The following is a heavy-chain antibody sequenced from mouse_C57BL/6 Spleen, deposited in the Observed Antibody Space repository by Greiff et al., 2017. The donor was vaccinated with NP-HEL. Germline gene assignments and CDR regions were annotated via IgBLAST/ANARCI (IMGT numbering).Heavy chain of an antibody. CDR3: ARSNPLITTVVATDWYFDV. D-gene: IGHD1-1*01. CDR2: ISNGGGST. V-gene: IGHV5-12*01. Sequence: EVKLQESGGGLVQPGGSLKLSCAASGFTFSDYYMYWVRQTPEKRLEWVAYISNGGGSTYYPDTVKGRFTISRDNAKNTLYLQMSRLKSEDTAMYYCARSNPLITTVVATDWYFDVWGTGTTVTVSS. J-gene: IGHJ1*03. CDR1: GFTFSDYY.